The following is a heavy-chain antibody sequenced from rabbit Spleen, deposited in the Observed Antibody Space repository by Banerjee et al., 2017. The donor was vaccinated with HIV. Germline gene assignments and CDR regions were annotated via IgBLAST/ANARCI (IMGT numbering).Heavy chain of an antibody. CDR2: IYPGSSGTT. CDR3: ARIPHIDGYPEYFHL. D-gene: IGHD6-1*01. J-gene: IGHJ4*01. CDR1: GVSFSSTYY. V-gene: IGHV1S45*01. Sequence: QEQLTETGGDLVKPGASLTLTCTASGVSFSSTYYMCWVRQPPGKGLEWIGCIYPGSSGTTYYASWAKGRFTISKTSSTTVTLQMTSLTAADTATYFCARIPHIDGYPEYFHLWGPGTLVTVS.